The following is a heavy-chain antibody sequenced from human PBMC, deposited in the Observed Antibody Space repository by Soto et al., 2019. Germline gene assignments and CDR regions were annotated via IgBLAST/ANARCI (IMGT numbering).Heavy chain of an antibody. Sequence: QVQLVQSGAEVKKPGSSVKVSCKASGGTFSSYAISWVRQDPGQGLEWMGGIIPIFGTANYAQKFQGRVKITADESTRTSYMALSRLRSEDTAVYYCARGAVPARPSGIAAAGTDWAFDNWGQGTLVTVAS. V-gene: IGHV1-69*19. CDR3: ARGAVPARPSGIAAAGTDWAFDN. CDR2: IIPIFGTA. D-gene: IGHD6-13*01. J-gene: IGHJ4*02. CDR1: GGTFSSYA.